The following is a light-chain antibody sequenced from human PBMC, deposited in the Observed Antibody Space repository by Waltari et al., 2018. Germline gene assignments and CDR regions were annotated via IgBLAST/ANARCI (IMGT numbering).Light chain of an antibody. J-gene: IGKJ2*01. CDR2: KTS. CDR3: QQYNSYST. CDR1: HTLNTW. V-gene: IGKV1-5*03. Sequence: DIEMTQSPSFLSASVGARVTITCRASHTLNTWLAWYQQKPGKPPRVLIYKTSTLETGVPSRFSGSAAETEFTLTISSLQPDDSATYYCQQYNSYSTFGQGTKLEIK.